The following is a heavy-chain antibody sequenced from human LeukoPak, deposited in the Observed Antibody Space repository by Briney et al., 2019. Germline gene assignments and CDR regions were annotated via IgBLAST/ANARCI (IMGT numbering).Heavy chain of an antibody. CDR2: IYTSGST. J-gene: IGHJ6*03. Sequence: PSETLSLTCTVSGGSISSGRYDWSSIRQPSGKGLEWIGRIYTSGSTNNTPSLKSRVTIPVDKSKNQSSLKLSSVTAADTAVYYCARVVSRGGYYYMDVWGKGTTVTISS. V-gene: IGHV4-61*02. D-gene: IGHD3-10*01. CDR3: ARVVSRGGYYYMDV. CDR1: GGSISSGRYD.